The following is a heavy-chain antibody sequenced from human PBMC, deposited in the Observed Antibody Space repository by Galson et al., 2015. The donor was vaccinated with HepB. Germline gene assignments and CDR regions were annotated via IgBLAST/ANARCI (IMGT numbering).Heavy chain of an antibody. CDR1: GGTFSSYA. Sequence: SCKASGGTFSSYAISWVRQAPGQGLEWMGGIIPILGIANYAQKFQGRVTITADKSTSTAYMELSSLRSEDTAVYYCARDHLWFRDLWGYFDYWGQGTLVTVSS. CDR2: IIPILGIA. J-gene: IGHJ4*02. CDR3: ARDHLWFRDLWGYFDY. D-gene: IGHD3-10*01. V-gene: IGHV1-69*10.